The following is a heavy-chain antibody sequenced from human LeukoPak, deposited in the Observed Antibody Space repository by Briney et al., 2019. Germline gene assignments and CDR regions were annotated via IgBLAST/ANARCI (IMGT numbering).Heavy chain of an antibody. D-gene: IGHD2-2*01. CDR1: GYSISSGYY. V-gene: IGHV4-38-2*02. J-gene: IGHJ2*01. Sequence: PSETLSLTCTVSGYSISSGYYWGWFRQPPGKGLEWIGSVYYSGSTYYNPSLKSRVTISVDTSKNQFSLTLSSVTAADTAVYYCARDRCSSRSCYLTITQKVYFDLWGRGTVVTVSS. CDR3: ARDRCSSRSCYLTITQKVYFDL. CDR2: VYYSGST.